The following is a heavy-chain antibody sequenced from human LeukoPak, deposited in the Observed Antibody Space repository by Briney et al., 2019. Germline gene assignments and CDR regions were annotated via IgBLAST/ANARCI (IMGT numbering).Heavy chain of an antibody. CDR2: ISYDGSNK. CDR3: AKGGVVVTAIVDY. CDR1: GFTFSSYG. V-gene: IGHV3-30*18. Sequence: GGSLRLSCAASGFTFSSYGMHWVRQAPGKGLEWVAVISYDGSNKYYADSVKGRFTISRDNSKNTLYLQMNSLRAEDTAVYYCAKGGVVVTAIVDYWGQGTLVTVSS. D-gene: IGHD2-21*02. J-gene: IGHJ4*02.